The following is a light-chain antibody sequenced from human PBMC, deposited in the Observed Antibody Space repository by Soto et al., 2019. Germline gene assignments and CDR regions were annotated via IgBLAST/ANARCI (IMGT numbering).Light chain of an antibody. CDR3: SSYAGSTPYV. V-gene: IGLV2-23*02. Sequence: QSVRTQPASVSGSPGQSLTISCTGTSSDGGSYNLVSWYQQHPGKAPKLMIYEVSKRPSGVSKRFSGSKSGNTASLTISGLQAEDEADYYCSSYAGSTPYVF. CDR2: EVS. J-gene: IGLJ1*01. CDR1: SSDGGSYNL.